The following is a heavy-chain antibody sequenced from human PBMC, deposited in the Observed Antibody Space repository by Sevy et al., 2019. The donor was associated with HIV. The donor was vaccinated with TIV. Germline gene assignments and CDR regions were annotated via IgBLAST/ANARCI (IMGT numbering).Heavy chain of an antibody. V-gene: IGHV3-30*04. CDR3: AAQMLRDHDAFDI. Sequence: GGSLRLSCAASGFTFSSYAMHWVRQAPGKGLEWVAVISYDGINKYYADSANGRFTISGDNSKNTLYLKMNSLRAEDTAVYYCAAQMLRDHDAFDIWGQGTMVTVSS. J-gene: IGHJ3*02. CDR1: GFTFSSYA. CDR2: ISYDGINK. D-gene: IGHD2-2*01.